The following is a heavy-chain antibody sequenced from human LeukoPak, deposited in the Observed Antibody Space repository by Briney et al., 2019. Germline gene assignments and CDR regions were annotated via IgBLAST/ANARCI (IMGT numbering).Heavy chain of an antibody. D-gene: IGHD6-13*01. CDR2: VNPNSGNT. J-gene: IGHJ4*02. V-gene: IGHV1-8*01. Sequence: ASVKVSCKASGYTFTSYDINWVRQATGQGLEWMGWVNPNSGNTGYAQKFRGRVTMTRDTSISTAYMELSSLRSEDTAVYYCARGHRGTAQDYWGQGTLVTVSS. CDR3: ARGHRGTAQDY. CDR1: GYTFTSYD.